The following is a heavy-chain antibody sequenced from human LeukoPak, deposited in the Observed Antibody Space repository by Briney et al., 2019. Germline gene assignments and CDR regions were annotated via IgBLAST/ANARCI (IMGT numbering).Heavy chain of an antibody. CDR1: GGSISSYY. CDR2: IYYSGST. D-gene: IGHD3-22*01. Sequence: SETLSLTCTVSGGSISSYYWSWIRQPPGKGLEWIGYIYYSGSTNYNPSLKNRVTISVDTSKNQFSLKLSSVTAADTAVYYCARVVYYYDSSGYSPLIDYWGQGTLVTVSS. CDR3: ARVVYYYDSSGYSPLIDY. J-gene: IGHJ4*02. V-gene: IGHV4-59*01.